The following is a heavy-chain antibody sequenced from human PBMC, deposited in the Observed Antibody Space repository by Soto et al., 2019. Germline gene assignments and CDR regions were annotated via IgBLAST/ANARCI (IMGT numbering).Heavy chain of an antibody. CDR3: VGSYDYGGNSGYYFDY. Sequence: GGSLRLSCAASGFTFSSYGMHWVRQAPGKGLEWVAVISYDGSNKYYADSVKGRFTISRDNSKNTLYLQMNSLRAEDTAVYYCVGSYDYGGNSGYYFDYWGQGTLVTVSS. V-gene: IGHV3-30*03. D-gene: IGHD4-17*01. CDR1: GFTFSSYG. CDR2: ISYDGSNK. J-gene: IGHJ4*02.